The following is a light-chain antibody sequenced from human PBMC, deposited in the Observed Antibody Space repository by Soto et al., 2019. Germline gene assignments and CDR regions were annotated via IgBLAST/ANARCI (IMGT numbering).Light chain of an antibody. V-gene: IGLV2-14*01. Sequence: QAVLTHAASVSGSPGQSITISCTGTSSDVGGYDYVSWYQQHPGKAPKLMIYEVSNRPSGVSNRFSGSKSGNTASLTISGLQAQEEADYYCSSYTSTTSSVFGTGTNVTVL. CDR3: SSYTSTTSSV. CDR2: EVS. CDR1: SSDVGGYDY. J-gene: IGLJ1*01.